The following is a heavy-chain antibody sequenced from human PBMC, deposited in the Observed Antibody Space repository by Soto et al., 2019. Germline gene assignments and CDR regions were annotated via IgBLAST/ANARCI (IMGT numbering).Heavy chain of an antibody. D-gene: IGHD3-3*01. V-gene: IGHV3-23*01. Sequence: LRLSCAASGFAFSSYAMSWVRRAPGKGLEWVSAISGSAGGTGTYYADSVRGRFTIFRDNSKSTMFLQANSLRAEDTAIYYCAKASDTDFWSGHFDFRGQGTLVTVSS. CDR2: ISGSAGGTGT. CDR1: GFAFSSYA. J-gene: IGHJ4*02. CDR3: AKASDTDFWSGHFDF.